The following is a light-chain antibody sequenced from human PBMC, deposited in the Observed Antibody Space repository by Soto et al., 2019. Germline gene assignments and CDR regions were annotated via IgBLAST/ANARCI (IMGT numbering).Light chain of an antibody. CDR1: SSDIGRYNY. Sequence: QSVLSHPASVFWSTGQAITIACTGTSSDIGRYNYVSWFQQHPGKVPKLVIFEVNYRPSGVSDRFSGSKSGNTASLTITGLQAEDEADYYCTSCITANTRCVFGSGTKVTXL. CDR2: EVN. J-gene: IGLJ1*01. V-gene: IGLV2-14*01. CDR3: TSCITANTRCV.